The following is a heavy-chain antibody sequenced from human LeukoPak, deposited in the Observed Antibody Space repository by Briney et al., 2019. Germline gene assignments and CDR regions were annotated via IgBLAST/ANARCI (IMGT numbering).Heavy chain of an antibody. CDR3: AKSGGLSGSGRLAMDV. J-gene: IGHJ6*02. CDR2: ISGSGGST. D-gene: IGHD3-10*01. V-gene: IGHV3-23*01. Sequence: PGGSLRLSCAASGFTFSTYAMCWVRLAPGKGLEWVSGISGSGGSTYYADSVKGRFTSSRDNSNNTLYVQMNSLRVEDTAVYYCAKSGGLSGSGRLAMDVWGQGTTVTVSS. CDR1: GFTFSTYA.